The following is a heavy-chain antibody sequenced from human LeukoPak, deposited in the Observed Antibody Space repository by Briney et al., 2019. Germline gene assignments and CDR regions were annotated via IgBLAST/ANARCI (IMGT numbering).Heavy chain of an antibody. Sequence: GGSLRLSCAASGFTFSSYGMHWVRQAPGKGLEWVAFIRYDGSNKYYADSVKGRFTISRDNSKNTLYLQMNSLRAEDTAVYYCAKDLVWSGSSPTGYFDYWGQGTLVTVSS. CDR2: IRYDGSNK. CDR3: AKDLVWSGSSPTGYFDY. CDR1: GFTFSSYG. J-gene: IGHJ4*02. D-gene: IGHD3-10*01. V-gene: IGHV3-30*02.